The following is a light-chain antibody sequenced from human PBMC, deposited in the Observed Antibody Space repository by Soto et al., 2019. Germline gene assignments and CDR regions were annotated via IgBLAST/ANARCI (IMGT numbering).Light chain of an antibody. CDR1: SSNIGSDT. Sequence: QSVLTQPPSASGTTGQRVTIACSGRSSNIGSDTVNWYQQLPGTAPKVLIYSTNQRQSGVPDRFSGSKSGTSASLAISGLQSEDEADYYCAAWDDSLKGVLFGGGTKLTV. J-gene: IGLJ2*01. V-gene: IGLV1-44*01. CDR2: STN. CDR3: AAWDDSLKGVL.